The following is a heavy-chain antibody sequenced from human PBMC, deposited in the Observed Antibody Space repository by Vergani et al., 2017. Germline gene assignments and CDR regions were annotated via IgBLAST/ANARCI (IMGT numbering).Heavy chain of an antibody. D-gene: IGHD2-2*01. CDR2: SYHSGST. J-gene: IGHJ4*02. CDR1: GGSISSSNW. Sequence: QVQLQESGPGLVKPSGTLSLTCAVSGGSISSSNWWSWVRQPPGKVLEWIGESYHSGSTNYNPSLKSRVTISVDKYKNQFSLKLSSVTAADTAVYYCARDRYDPGGGYYFDSWGQGTLVTVAS. V-gene: IGHV4-4*02. CDR3: ARDRYDPGGGYYFDS.